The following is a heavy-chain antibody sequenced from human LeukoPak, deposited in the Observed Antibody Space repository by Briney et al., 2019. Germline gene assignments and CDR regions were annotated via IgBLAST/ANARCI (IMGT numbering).Heavy chain of an antibody. D-gene: IGHD2-2*01. CDR1: GFTFSSYA. CDR2: ISYDGSNK. J-gene: IGHJ4*02. CDR3: APILEYQMLPFDY. V-gene: IGHV3-30-3*01. Sequence: GGSLRLSCAASGFTFSSYAMHWVRQAPGKGLEWVAVISYDGSNKYYADSVKGRFTISRDNAKRSLYLQMNSLRAEDTAVYYCAPILEYQMLPFDYWGQGTLATVSS.